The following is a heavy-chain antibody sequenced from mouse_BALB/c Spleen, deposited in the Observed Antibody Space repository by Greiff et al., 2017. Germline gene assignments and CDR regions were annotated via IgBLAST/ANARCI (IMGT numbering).Heavy chain of an antibody. CDR3: ARTPSLRGWFAY. CDR1: GFSLTSYG. V-gene: IGHV2-2*02. D-gene: IGHD1-1*01. J-gene: IGHJ3*01. CDR2: IWSGGST. Sequence: QVQLQQSGPGLVQPSQSLSITCTVSGFSLTSYGVHWVRQSPGKGLEWLGVIWSGGSTDYYAAFISRLSISKDNSKSQVFFKMNSLQANDTAIYYCARTPSLRGWFAYWGQGTLVTVSA.